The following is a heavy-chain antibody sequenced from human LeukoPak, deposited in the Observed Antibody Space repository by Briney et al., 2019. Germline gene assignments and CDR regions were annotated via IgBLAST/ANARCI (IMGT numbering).Heavy chain of an antibody. CDR1: GGSISSSSYY. D-gene: IGHD2-2*01. J-gene: IGHJ3*02. CDR2: IYYSGST. CDR3: ARRVWRYCSSTSCHVGAFDI. Sequence: SETLSLTCTVPGGSISSSSYYWGWIRQPPGKGLEWIGSIYYSGSTYYNPSLKSRVTISVDTSKNQFSLKLSSVTAADTAVYYCARRVWRYCSSTSCHVGAFDIWGQGTMVTVSS. V-gene: IGHV4-39*01.